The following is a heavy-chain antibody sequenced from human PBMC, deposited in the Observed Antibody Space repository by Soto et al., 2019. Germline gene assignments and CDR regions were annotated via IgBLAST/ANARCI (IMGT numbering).Heavy chain of an antibody. J-gene: IGHJ6*02. V-gene: IGHV3-15*07. D-gene: IGHD2-21*02. CDR3: TTDDTIDCGGDCYGYYYYYGMDV. Sequence: GGSLRLSCAASCFTFSNAWMNWVRQAPGKGLEWVGRIKSKTDGGTTDYAAPVKGRFTISRDDSKNTLYLQMNSLKTEDTAVYYCTTDDTIDCGGDCYGYYYYYGMDVWGQGTTVTVSS. CDR2: IKSKTDGGTT. CDR1: CFTFSNAW.